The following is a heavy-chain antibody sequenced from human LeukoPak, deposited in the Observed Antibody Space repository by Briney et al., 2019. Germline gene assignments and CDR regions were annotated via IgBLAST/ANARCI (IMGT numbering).Heavy chain of an antibody. CDR1: GFSFSTYI. D-gene: IGHD5-24*01. J-gene: IGHJ4*02. CDR3: ARGEVGDGYNYFCFDF. V-gene: IGHV3-21*01. CDR2: ISSSSNYI. Sequence: PGGSLRLSCAASGFSFSTYIMNWVRQAPGKGLEWVSSISSSSNYIYYADSVKGRFTVSRDNAMSSLYLQMNSLRAEDTAVYYCARGEVGDGYNYFCFDFWGQGTLVTVSS.